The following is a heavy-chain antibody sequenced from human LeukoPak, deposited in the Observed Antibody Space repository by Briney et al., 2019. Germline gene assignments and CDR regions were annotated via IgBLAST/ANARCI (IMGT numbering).Heavy chain of an antibody. CDR1: GFTFSSYS. Sequence: GGSLRLSCAASGFTFSSYSMNWVRQDPGKGLEWVSSISSSSSYIYYADSVKGRFTISRDNAKNSLYLQMNSLSAEDTAVYYCARDRSPAAIDYWGQGTLVTVSS. D-gene: IGHD2-2*01. CDR3: ARDRSPAAIDY. V-gene: IGHV3-21*01. CDR2: ISSSSSYI. J-gene: IGHJ4*02.